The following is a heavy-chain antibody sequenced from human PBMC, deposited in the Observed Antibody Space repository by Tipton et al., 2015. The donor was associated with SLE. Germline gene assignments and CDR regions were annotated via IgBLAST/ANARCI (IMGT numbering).Heavy chain of an antibody. CDR2: IYYSGST. D-gene: IGHD3-10*01. CDR3: GRSGQLGMYV. CDR1: GGSISSGGYY. V-gene: IGHV4-31*03. J-gene: IGHJ6*02. Sequence: TLSLTCTVSGGSISSGGYYWSWIRQHPGKGLEWIGYIYYSGSTYYNPSLKSRVTISVDTSKNQFSLKLSSVTAADTAVYYCGRSGQLGMYVWGQGTTVTVSS.